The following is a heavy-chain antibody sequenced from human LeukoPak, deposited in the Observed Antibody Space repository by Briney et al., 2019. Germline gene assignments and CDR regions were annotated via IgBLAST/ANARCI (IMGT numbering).Heavy chain of an antibody. V-gene: IGHV3-30*04. CDR3: ARAMLGATAFDY. D-gene: IGHD1-26*01. CDR2: ISYDGSNK. CDR1: GFTFSSYA. J-gene: IGHJ4*02. Sequence: PGGSLRLSCADSGFTFSSYAMHWVRQAPGKGLEWVTVISYDGSNKYYADSVKGRFTISRDNSKNTLYLQMNSLRAGDTAVYYCARAMLGATAFDYWGQGTLVTVSS.